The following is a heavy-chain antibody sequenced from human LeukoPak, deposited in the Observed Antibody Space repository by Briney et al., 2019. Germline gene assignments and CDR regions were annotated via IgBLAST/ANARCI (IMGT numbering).Heavy chain of an antibody. J-gene: IGHJ4*02. CDR3: ARNEDVGATDY. V-gene: IGHV1-69*04. CDR2: IIPILGIA. Sequence: GASVKVSCKASGGTFSSYAISWVRQAPGQGLEWMGRIIPILGIANYAQKFQGRVTITADKSTSTAYMELSSLRPQDTAVYYCARNEDVGATDYWGQGTLVTVSS. CDR1: GGTFSSYA. D-gene: IGHD1-26*01.